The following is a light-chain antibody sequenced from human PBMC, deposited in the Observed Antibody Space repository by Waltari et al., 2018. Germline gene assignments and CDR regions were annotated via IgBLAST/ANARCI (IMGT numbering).Light chain of an antibody. CDR2: KAS. J-gene: IGKJ4*01. CDR1: PSITWW. CDR3: QQYNLYPLT. V-gene: IGKV1-5*03. Sequence: DIHMTQSPSTLSAPVGDRVTLTCRASPSITWWLAWYQQKPGKAPKLLISKASTLETGVPSRFSGTGSGTEFTLTINSLQPDDSATYFCQQYNLYPLTFGGGTTVGIK.